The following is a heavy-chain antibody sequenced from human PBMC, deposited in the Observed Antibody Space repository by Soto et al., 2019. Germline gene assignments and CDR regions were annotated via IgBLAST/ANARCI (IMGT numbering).Heavy chain of an antibody. V-gene: IGHV3-23*01. D-gene: IGHD2-2*01. Sequence: GGSLRLSCVASGFTFSTHAMSWVRQAPGKGLEWVSTFSGSGGNIYYAESVKGRLTISRDDSKNTLYLQMNSLRVEDTAVYYCTKDPPWTVGPLAMDVWGQGTTVTVSS. J-gene: IGHJ6*02. CDR3: TKDPPWTVGPLAMDV. CDR1: GFTFSTHA. CDR2: FSGSGGNI.